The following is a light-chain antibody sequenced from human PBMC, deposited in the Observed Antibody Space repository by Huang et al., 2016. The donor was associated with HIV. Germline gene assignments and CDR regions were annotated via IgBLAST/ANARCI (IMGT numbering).Light chain of an antibody. J-gene: IGKJ3*01. Sequence: EIVLTQSPATLSLSPGERATLSCRASQSVSSYLAWYQQKPGQAPRLLIYAASNRATGIPARLSGSGSGTDFTLTISSLEPEDFAVYYCQQRSNWPPGFTFGPGTKVDIK. CDR1: QSVSSY. V-gene: IGKV3-11*01. CDR3: QQRSNWPPGFT. CDR2: AAS.